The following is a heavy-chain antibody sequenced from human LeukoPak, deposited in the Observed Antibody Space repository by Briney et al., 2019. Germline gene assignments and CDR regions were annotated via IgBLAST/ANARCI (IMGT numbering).Heavy chain of an antibody. J-gene: IGHJ6*03. CDR2: ISSSGSTI. CDR1: GFTFSDYY. V-gene: IGHV3-11*01. CDR3: AREGNEWNCSSTGCVNYYYYYMDV. D-gene: IGHD2-2*01. Sequence: GGSLRLSCAASGFTFSDYYMSLIRQAPGKGQELVSYISSSGSTIYSPDSVKGRFTIPRANAKNSLYLQMNSLRAEDTAVYYCAREGNEWNCSSTGCVNYYYYYMDVWGKGTTVTVSS.